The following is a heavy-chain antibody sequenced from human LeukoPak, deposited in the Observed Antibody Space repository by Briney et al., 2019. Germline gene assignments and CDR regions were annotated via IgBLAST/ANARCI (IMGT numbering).Heavy chain of an antibody. J-gene: IGHJ6*03. CDR2: IYSGGST. D-gene: IGHD3-10*01. Sequence: GGSLRLSCAASGFTFSSNAMSWVRQAPGKGLEWVSVIYSGGSTYYADSVKGRFTISRDNSKNTLYLQMNSLRAEDTAVYYCARDRDLRYMDVWGKGTTVTVSS. CDR1: GFTFSSNA. V-gene: IGHV3-53*01. CDR3: ARDRDLRYMDV.